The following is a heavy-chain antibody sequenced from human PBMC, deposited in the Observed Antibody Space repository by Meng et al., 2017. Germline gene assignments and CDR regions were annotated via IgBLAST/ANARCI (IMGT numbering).Heavy chain of an antibody. D-gene: IGHD6-19*01. Sequence: ASWFTFSSYSMHWVRQAPGKGLDGVAVISYDASNVQYADSVKGRFTISRDNSKNTMYLQMNSLRTEDTAVYFCARVVTSGWSVPYGYWGPG. V-gene: IGHV3-30*04. J-gene: IGHJ4*02. CDR3: ARVVTSGWSVPYGY. CDR1: WFTFSSYS. CDR2: ISYDASNV.